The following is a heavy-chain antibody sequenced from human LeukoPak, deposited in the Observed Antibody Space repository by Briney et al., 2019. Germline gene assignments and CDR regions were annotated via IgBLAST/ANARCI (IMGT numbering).Heavy chain of an antibody. D-gene: IGHD6-19*01. CDR3: ARVSYGSGWYETNFDY. V-gene: IGHV4-38-2*02. CDR2: IYHSGST. J-gene: IGHJ4*02. CDR1: GYSISSGYY. Sequence: PSETLSLTCTVSGYSISSGYYWGWIRQPPGKGLEWIGSIYHSGSTYYNPSLKSRVTISVDTSKNQFSLKLSSVTAADTAVYYCARVSYGSGWYETNFDYWGQGTLVTVSS.